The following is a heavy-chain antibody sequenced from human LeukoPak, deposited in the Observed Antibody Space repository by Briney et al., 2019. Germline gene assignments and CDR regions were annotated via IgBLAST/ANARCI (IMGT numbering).Heavy chain of an antibody. CDR1: GFTFSNHW. CDR2: INRGGSRT. D-gene: IGHD3-10*01. Sequence: GGSLRLSCAASGFTFSNHWMHWVRQAPGKGLMWVSRINRGGSRTDYADSVKGRFTISRDNAKNSLYLQMNSLRAEDTALYYCAKDVYAVGEYYFDYWGQGTLVTVSS. CDR3: AKDVYAVGEYYFDY. J-gene: IGHJ4*02. V-gene: IGHV3-74*01.